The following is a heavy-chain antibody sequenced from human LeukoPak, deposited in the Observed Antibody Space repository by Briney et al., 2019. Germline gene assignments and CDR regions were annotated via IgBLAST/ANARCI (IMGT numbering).Heavy chain of an antibody. J-gene: IGHJ4*02. Sequence: PGGSLRLSCAASGFTFSSYSMNWVRQAPGKGLEWVSSISSSSSYIYYADSVKGRFTISRDNAKNSLYLQMNSLRAEDTAVYYCARDPPGYSSGWGFDYWGQGTLVTVSS. D-gene: IGHD6-19*01. CDR1: GFTFSSYS. V-gene: IGHV3-21*01. CDR3: ARDPPGYSSGWGFDY. CDR2: ISSSSSYI.